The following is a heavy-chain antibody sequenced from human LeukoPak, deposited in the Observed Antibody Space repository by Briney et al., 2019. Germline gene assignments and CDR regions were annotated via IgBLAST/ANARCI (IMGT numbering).Heavy chain of an antibody. Sequence: GGSLRLSCVASGFSFSNHGMHWVRQAPGMGLEWVSVVARDGGAKFYADSVKGRFTLSRDNSKNMFFLQMNFLTVEDTAIYYCAREATWGQWYFDHWGQGTPVIVSS. CDR2: VARDGGAK. D-gene: IGHD6-19*01. CDR1: GFSFSNHG. CDR3: AREATWGQWYFDH. J-gene: IGHJ4*02. V-gene: IGHV3-30*03.